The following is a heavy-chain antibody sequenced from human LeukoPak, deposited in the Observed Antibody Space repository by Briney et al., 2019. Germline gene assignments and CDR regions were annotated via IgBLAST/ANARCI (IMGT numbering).Heavy chain of an antibody. CDR1: GGSFSGYY. CDR3: ARGRFTGGGFGKSHD. D-gene: IGHD3-16*01. Sequence: SETLSLTCAVYGGSFSGYYCSWIRQSPGKGLEWIGEINHSGSTNYNPSLKSRVTISVDTSKNQISLKLSSVTAADTAVYYCARGRFTGGGFGKSHDWGQGTLVTVSS. CDR2: INHSGST. J-gene: IGHJ4*02. V-gene: IGHV4-34*01.